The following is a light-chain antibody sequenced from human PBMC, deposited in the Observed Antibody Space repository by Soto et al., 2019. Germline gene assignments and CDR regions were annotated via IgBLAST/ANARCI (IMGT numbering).Light chain of an antibody. CDR3: QQYGSSPQT. Sequence: EIVLTQSPGTLSLSPGERATLSCRASQSVSSSYLAWYQQKPGQAPRLLIYGASSRATGIPDRFKGRGSGTDFTLTISRLEPEDFAVYYCQQYGSSPQTFGQGTRLEIK. CDR1: QSVSSSY. CDR2: GAS. J-gene: IGKJ5*01. V-gene: IGKV3-20*01.